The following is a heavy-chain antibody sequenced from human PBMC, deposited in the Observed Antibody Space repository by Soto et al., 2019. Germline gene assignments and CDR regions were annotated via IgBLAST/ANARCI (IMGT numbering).Heavy chain of an antibody. CDR1: GVSVSSGSYY. D-gene: IGHD2-15*01. V-gene: IGHV4-61*01. Sequence: SETLSLTCTVSGVSVSSGSYYWSWIRQPPGKGLEWIGYIFYSGSANYNPSLKSRVTISVDTSKSQFSLKLSSVTAADTAVYYCARADLGYCSGGSCYPTYFDYWGQGTLVTVSS. CDR2: IFYSGSA. J-gene: IGHJ4*02. CDR3: ARADLGYCSGGSCYPTYFDY.